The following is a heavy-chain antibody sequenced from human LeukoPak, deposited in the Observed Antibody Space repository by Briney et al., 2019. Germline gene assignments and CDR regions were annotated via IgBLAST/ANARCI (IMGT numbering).Heavy chain of an antibody. D-gene: IGHD3-10*01. CDR3: ATLGGNYFDY. J-gene: IGHJ4*02. V-gene: IGHV3-30*03. CDR1: GFTFSSYG. CDR2: ISYDGTNK. Sequence: GGSLRLSCAASGFTFSSYGMHWVRQAPGEGLEWVAVISYDGTNKYSADSVKGRFTISRDNSKNTLYLQMNSLRAEDTAVYYCATLGGNYFDYWGQGTLVTVSS.